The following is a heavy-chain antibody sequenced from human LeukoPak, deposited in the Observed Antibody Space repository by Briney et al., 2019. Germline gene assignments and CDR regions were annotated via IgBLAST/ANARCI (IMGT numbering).Heavy chain of an antibody. J-gene: IGHJ4*02. CDR2: INTYNGNA. Sequence: GASVKVSCKASGYTFTTYGISWVRQAPAQGLEWMGWINTYNGNANSAQKFQDRVTMTRDTSTSTAYMDLRRLRSDDTAVYYCARDCNSGNCYSDSWGQGTLVTVSS. CDR3: ARDCNSGNCYSDS. D-gene: IGHD2/OR15-2a*01. CDR1: GYTFTTYG. V-gene: IGHV1-18*01.